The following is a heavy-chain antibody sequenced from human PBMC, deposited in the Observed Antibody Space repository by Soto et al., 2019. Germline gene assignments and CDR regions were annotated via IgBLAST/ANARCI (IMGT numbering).Heavy chain of an antibody. CDR3: AKDRSRRHCSGYPLGYFDD. CDR1: GFTFSNSA. Sequence: PGGSLRLSCAASGFTFSNSAMSWVRQAPGKGLAWVSGISGSGGGTYYADSVKGRFTISRDNSKNTLYLQMNSLRAEDTAVYYCAKDRSRRHCSGYPLGYFDDRGQGTMVTV. CDR2: ISGSGGGT. D-gene: IGHD2-15*01. V-gene: IGHV3-23*01. J-gene: IGHJ4*02.